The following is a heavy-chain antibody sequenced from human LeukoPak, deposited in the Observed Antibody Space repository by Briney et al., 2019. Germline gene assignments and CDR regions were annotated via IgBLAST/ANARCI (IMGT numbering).Heavy chain of an antibody. V-gene: IGHV3-48*04. D-gene: IGHD6-13*01. CDR2: ISSTSSTI. J-gene: IGHJ5*02. CDR3: ARGSHSTNWHNCFDP. CDR1: GFTFSSYN. Sequence: GGSLRLSCAASGFTFSSYNMNWVRQAPGKGLEWLSYISSTSSTIHYADSVKGRFTISRDNAKKSLYLQMNSLTAEDTAVYYCARGSHSTNWHNCFDPWGQGTLVTVSS.